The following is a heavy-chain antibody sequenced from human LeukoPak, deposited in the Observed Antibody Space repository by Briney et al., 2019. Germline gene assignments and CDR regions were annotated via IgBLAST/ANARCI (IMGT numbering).Heavy chain of an antibody. Sequence: GGSLRLSCAASGFTFSSYNMNWVRQAPGKGLEWVSSISSSSSYIYYADSVKGRFTISRDNVKSSLYLQMNSLRAEDTAVYYCARDAGYGYDRFDYWGQGTQVTVSS. CDR3: ARDAGYGYDRFDY. CDR2: ISSSSSYI. V-gene: IGHV3-21*01. CDR1: GFTFSSYN. J-gene: IGHJ4*02. D-gene: IGHD5-18*01.